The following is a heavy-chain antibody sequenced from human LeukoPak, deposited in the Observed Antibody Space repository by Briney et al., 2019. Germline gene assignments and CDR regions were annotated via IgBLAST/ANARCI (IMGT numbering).Heavy chain of an antibody. Sequence: GGSLRLSCAASVFTFSSYWMHWVRQAPGKGLVWDSSINSDGSSTSYADSVKGRFTISRDNAKNTLYLQMNSLRAEDTAVYYCARDPRSDYGADYWGQGTLVTVSS. D-gene: IGHD4-17*01. J-gene: IGHJ4*02. CDR3: ARDPRSDYGADY. CDR1: VFTFSSYW. V-gene: IGHV3-74*01. CDR2: INSDGSST.